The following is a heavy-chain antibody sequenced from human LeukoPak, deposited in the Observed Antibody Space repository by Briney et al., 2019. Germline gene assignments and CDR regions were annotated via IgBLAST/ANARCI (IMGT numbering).Heavy chain of an antibody. Sequence: GGSLRLSCAASGFTVSNNRLSWVRQAPGMGLEWVSTIYSDGNTYYPDSAKGRFTISRDGSKNTLYLQLNSLRTEDTAVYYCARVGGIQLWFDYWGQGTLVTVSS. CDR3: ARVGGIQLWFDY. V-gene: IGHV3-53*01. CDR2: IYSDGNT. D-gene: IGHD5-18*01. J-gene: IGHJ4*02. CDR1: GFTVSNNR.